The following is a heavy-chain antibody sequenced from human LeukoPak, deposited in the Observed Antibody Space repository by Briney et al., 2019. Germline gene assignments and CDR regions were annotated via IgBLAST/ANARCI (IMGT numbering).Heavy chain of an antibody. D-gene: IGHD3-3*01. V-gene: IGHV1-8*01. CDR1: GYTFTSYD. CDR2: MNPNSGNT. CDR3: ARARPYYDFWSGYYYYYYYIDV. Sequence: ASVKVSCKASGYTFTSYDINWVRQATGQGLEWMGWMNPNSGNTGYAQKFQGRVTMTRNTSISTAYMELSSLRSEDTAVYYCARARPYYDFWSGYYYYYYYIDVWGKGTTVTVSS. J-gene: IGHJ6*03.